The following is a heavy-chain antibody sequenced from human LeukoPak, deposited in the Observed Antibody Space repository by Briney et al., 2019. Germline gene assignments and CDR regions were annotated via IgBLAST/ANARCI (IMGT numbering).Heavy chain of an antibody. J-gene: IGHJ4*02. CDR2: IYYSGST. V-gene: IGHV4-59*01. D-gene: IGHD6-19*01. CDR3: ARGSGWYGY. Sequence: SETLSLTCTASGGSISSYYWSWIRRPPGKGLEWIGYIYYSGSTNYNPSLETRVTISVDTSKNQFSLKLTSVTAADTAVYYCARGSGWYGYWGQGTLVTVSS. CDR1: GGSISSYY.